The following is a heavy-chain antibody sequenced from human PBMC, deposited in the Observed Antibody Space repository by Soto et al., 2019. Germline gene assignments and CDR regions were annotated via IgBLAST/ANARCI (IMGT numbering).Heavy chain of an antibody. CDR3: ARGRIIVAGGFDP. CDR2: MNPSTGNT. J-gene: IGHJ5*02. CDR1: GYTFTSYD. D-gene: IGHD6-19*01. Sequence: QVQLVQSGAEVKKPGASVKVSCKASGYTFTSYDIIWVRQATGQRLEWMGWMNPSTGNTDSAEKFQGRLTMTRNTSISTVYMELSSLSFEDTAVYYCARGRIIVAGGFDPWGQGTLVTVSS. V-gene: IGHV1-8*01.